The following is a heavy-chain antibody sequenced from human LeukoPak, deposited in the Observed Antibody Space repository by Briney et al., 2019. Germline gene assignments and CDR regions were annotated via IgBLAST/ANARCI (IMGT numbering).Heavy chain of an antibody. V-gene: IGHV3-30*18. J-gene: IGHJ5*02. CDR2: ISYDGSNQ. Sequence: PGRSLRLSCAASGFTFSSYGMHWVRQAPGKGLEGVAVISYDGSNQYYADSVKGRFTISRDNSKNTPYLQMNSLRAEDTAVYYCAKAPYDILTGYSPSWGQGTLVTVSS. CDR1: GFTFSSYG. CDR3: AKAPYDILTGYSPS. D-gene: IGHD3-9*01.